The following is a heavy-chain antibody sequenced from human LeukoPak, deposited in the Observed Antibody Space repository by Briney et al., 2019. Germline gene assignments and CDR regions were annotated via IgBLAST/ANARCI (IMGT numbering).Heavy chain of an antibody. J-gene: IGHJ4*02. CDR1: GESLNSYY. CDR2: IFDGKTI. Sequence: PSETLSLTCAVYGESLNSYYWTWIRQSPGKGLEWIGDIFDGKTINYNPSLKSRVTISAATSCQQFSLNLKSVTAADTAVYFCASGAWATRLNSWAQGALVIVSS. V-gene: IGHV4-34*12. CDR3: ASGAWATRLNS. D-gene: IGHD5-24*01.